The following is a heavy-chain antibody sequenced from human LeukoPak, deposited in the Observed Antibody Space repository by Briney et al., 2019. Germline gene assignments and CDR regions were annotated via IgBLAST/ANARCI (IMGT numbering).Heavy chain of an antibody. CDR1: GYTFTSYG. D-gene: IGHD6-6*01. V-gene: IGHV1-18*01. CDR3: ARDSPYSSSNPIDY. CDR2: ISAYNGNT. J-gene: IGHJ4*02. Sequence: ASVKVSCKASGYTFTSYGISWVRQAPGQGLEWMGWISAYNGNTNYAQKLQGRVTMTTDTSTNTAYMELRSLRSDDTAVYYCARDSPYSSSNPIDYWGQGTLVTVSS.